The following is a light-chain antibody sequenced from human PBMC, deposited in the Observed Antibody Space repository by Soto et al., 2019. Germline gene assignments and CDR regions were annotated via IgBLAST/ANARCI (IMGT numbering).Light chain of an antibody. CDR1: SSDDGGYNY. J-gene: IGLJ2*01. Sequence: QSVLTQPASVSGSPGQSINISCTGTSSDDGGYNYVSWYQQYPGKAPKLMIYDASDRPSGVSNRFSGSKSGNTASLTISGLHAEDEDDYYCSSYTSSSTVVFGGGTKLTVL. V-gene: IGLV2-14*01. CDR3: SSYTSSSTVV. CDR2: DAS.